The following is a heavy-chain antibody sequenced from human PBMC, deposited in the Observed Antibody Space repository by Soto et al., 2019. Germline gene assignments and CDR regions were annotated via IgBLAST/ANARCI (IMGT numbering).Heavy chain of an antibody. CDR3: ARGSGGDGYAY. Sequence: PSETLSLTCTVSGGSIISYYLSWIRQPPGKGLEWIGYIYDSGGTNDNPSLKSRVTISVDTSKNQFSLKLSSVTAADTAVYYSARGSGGDGYAYWGQGTLVTVYS. J-gene: IGHJ4*02. D-gene: IGHD5-12*01. V-gene: IGHV4-59*08. CDR1: GGSIISYY. CDR2: IYDSGGT.